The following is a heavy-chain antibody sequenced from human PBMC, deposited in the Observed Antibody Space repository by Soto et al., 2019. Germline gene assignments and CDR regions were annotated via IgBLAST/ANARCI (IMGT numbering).Heavy chain of an antibody. D-gene: IGHD4-17*01. CDR2: ISWNSGNI. J-gene: IGHJ4*02. CDR3: AKGASFPTTVVTLGAFDY. V-gene: IGHV3-9*01. Sequence: GGSLRLSCAASGFTFDDYAMHWVRQAPGKGLEWVSGISWNSGNIGYADSVKGRFTISRDNAKNSLYLQMNSLRAEDTALYYCAKGASFPTTVVTLGAFDYWGQGTLVTVSS. CDR1: GFTFDDYA.